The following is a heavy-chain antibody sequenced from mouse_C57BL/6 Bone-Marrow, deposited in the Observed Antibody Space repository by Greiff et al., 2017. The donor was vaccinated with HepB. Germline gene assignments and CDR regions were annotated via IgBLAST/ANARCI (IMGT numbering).Heavy chain of an antibody. D-gene: IGHD2-2*01. V-gene: IGHV5-6*01. Sequence: DVQLQESGGDLVKPGGSLKLSCAASGFTFSSYGMSWVRQTPDKRLEWVATISSGGSYTYYPDSVKGRFTISRDNAKNTLYLQMSSLKSEDTAMYYCARHPLWLRRGAGFAYWGQGTLVTVSA. CDR3: ARHPLWLRRGAGFAY. J-gene: IGHJ3*01. CDR1: GFTFSSYG. CDR2: ISSGGSYT.